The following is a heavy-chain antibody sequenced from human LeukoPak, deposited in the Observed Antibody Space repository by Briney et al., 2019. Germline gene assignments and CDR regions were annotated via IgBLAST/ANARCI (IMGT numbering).Heavy chain of an antibody. CDR2: IIPIFGTA. J-gene: IGHJ5*02. D-gene: IGHD1-1*01. CDR1: GGTFSNYA. V-gene: IGHV1-69*06. Sequence: GASVKVSCKASGGTFSNYAISWVRQAPGQGLEWMGGIIPIFGTANYAQKFQGRVTITADKSTSTAYMELSSLRSEDTAVYYCARELRQYNWNDRGYNWFDPWGQGTLVTVSS. CDR3: ARELRQYNWNDRGYNWFDP.